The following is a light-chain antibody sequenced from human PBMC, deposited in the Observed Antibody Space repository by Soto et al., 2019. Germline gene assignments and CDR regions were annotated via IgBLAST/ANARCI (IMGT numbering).Light chain of an antibody. V-gene: IGKV1-39*01. CDR2: AAS. CDR1: QTISTY. Sequence: LSASVGDRGTIPCRASQTISTYLNWYQQKPGKAPELLIYAASSLQIGVPSRFSGSGSGTDFTLTISSLQLEDFATYYCQQSYSTPVTCGQGTRLEIK. J-gene: IGKJ5*01. CDR3: QQSYSTPVT.